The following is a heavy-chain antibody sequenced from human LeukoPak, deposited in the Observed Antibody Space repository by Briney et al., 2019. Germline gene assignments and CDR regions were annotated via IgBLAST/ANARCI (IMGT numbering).Heavy chain of an antibody. CDR1: GGTFSSYA. Sequence: SVKVSCKASGGTFSSYAISWVRQAPGQGLEWMGGIIPIFGTANYAQKFQGRVTITTDESTSTAYMELSSLRSEDTAVYYCARSGSSSWTSYYYYYMDVWGKGTTVTVSS. V-gene: IGHV1-69*05. CDR3: ARSGSSSWTSYYYYYMDV. D-gene: IGHD6-13*01. CDR2: IIPIFGTA. J-gene: IGHJ6*03.